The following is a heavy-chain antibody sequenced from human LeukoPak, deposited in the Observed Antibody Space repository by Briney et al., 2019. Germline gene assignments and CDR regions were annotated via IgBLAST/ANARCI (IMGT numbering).Heavy chain of an antibody. Sequence: PGGSLRLSCAASGFTLSSYWMNWVRQAPGKGLVWLSHINNDGSSINYADSVKGRFTISRDNSKNTLYLQMNSLRAEDTAVYYCARGDDGYDFGVNAFDIWGQGTMVTVSS. V-gene: IGHV3-74*01. CDR3: ARGDDGYDFGVNAFDI. J-gene: IGHJ3*02. CDR2: INNDGSSI. CDR1: GFTLSSYW. D-gene: IGHD3-3*01.